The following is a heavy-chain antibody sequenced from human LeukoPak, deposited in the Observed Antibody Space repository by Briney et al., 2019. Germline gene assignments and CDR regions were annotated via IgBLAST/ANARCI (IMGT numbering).Heavy chain of an antibody. CDR2: IKQDGGEK. V-gene: IGHV3-7*05. J-gene: IGHJ2*01. Sequence: GGSLRLSCAASGFTFSSHWMSWVRQAPGRGLEWVANIKQDGGEKYYVDSVKGRFAISRDNAKNSLFLQMNSLRAEDTAVYYCAAAGAYWYFDLWGRGTLVTVSS. D-gene: IGHD2-21*01. CDR1: GFTFSSHW. CDR3: AAAGAYWYFDL.